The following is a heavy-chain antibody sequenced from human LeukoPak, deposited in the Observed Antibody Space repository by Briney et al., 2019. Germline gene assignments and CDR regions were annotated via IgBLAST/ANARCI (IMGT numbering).Heavy chain of an antibody. CDR3: ARGPIDKVVAGTFFGH. CDR2: ISYDGSNK. D-gene: IGHD6-19*01. J-gene: IGHJ4*02. Sequence: GGSLRLSCAASGFTFSSYGMHWVRQAPGKGLEWVAVISYDGSNKYYADSVKGRFTISRDNSKNTLYLQMNSLRAEDTAVYHCARGPIDKVVAGTFFGHWGQGTVVTVSS. V-gene: IGHV3-30*03. CDR1: GFTFSSYG.